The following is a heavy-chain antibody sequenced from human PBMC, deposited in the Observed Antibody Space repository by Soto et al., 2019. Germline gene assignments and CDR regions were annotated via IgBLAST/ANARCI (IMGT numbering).Heavy chain of an antibody. J-gene: IGHJ1*01. CDR2: IKSKTDGGTT. Sequence: GGSLRLSCAASGFTFSNAWMSWVRQAPGKGLEWVGRIKSKTDGGTTDYAAPVKGRFTISRDDSKNTLYLQMNSLKTEDTAVYYCTTGEVVPAEYFQHWGQGTLVTVSS. V-gene: IGHV3-15*01. CDR1: GFTFSNAW. D-gene: IGHD2-2*01. CDR3: TTGEVVPAEYFQH.